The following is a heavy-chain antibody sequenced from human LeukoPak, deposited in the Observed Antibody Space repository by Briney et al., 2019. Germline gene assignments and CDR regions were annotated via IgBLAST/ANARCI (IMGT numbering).Heavy chain of an antibody. CDR3: ARRLTQYDCFDP. CDR1: GDRVSSNSVT. Sequence: SQTLSLTCAISGDRVSSNSVTWNWIRQSPSRGLEWLGRTYYRSTWYNDYAVSVRGRITVNPDTSKNQFSLHLNSVTPEDTAVYYCARRLTQYDCFDPWGQGILVTVSS. V-gene: IGHV6-1*01. CDR2: TYYRSTWYN. J-gene: IGHJ5*02. D-gene: IGHD2-2*01.